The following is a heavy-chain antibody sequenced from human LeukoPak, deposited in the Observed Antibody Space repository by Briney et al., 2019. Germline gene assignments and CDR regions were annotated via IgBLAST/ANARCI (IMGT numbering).Heavy chain of an antibody. CDR1: GGSFSGYY. D-gene: IGHD2-21*02. J-gene: IGHJ4*02. CDR2: IDHGGST. V-gene: IGHV4-34*01. CDR3: ARGKATAIPD. Sequence: PSETLSLTCAVYGGSFSGYYWSWIRQPPGKGLEWIGEIDHGGSTNYNPSLKSRVTISVDTSKNQFSLKLSSVTAADTAVYYCARGKATAIPDWGQGTLVTVSS.